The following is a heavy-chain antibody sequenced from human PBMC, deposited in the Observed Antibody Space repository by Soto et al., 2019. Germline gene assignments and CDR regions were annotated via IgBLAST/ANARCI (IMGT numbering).Heavy chain of an antibody. V-gene: IGHV1-69*01. CDR2: IIPLFGTT. CDR1: GDTFKNCV. CDR3: AAELGFGKLSVV. D-gene: IGHD3-10*01. Sequence: HVQVVQSGVEVRRPGSSVKVSCKASGDTFKNCVISWVRQAPGQGLEWMGGIIPLFGTTDFAQRFQGRLTITTDESTTTAYMELSRLRSEDTATYYGAAELGFGKLSVVWGQGTTVIVSS. J-gene: IGHJ6*02.